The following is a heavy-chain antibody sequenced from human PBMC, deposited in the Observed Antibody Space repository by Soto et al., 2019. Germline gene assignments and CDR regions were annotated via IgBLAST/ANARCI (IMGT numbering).Heavy chain of an antibody. D-gene: IGHD2-2*01. V-gene: IGHV4-30-2*01. CDR2: MYHSGST. J-gene: IGHJ5*02. CDR1: GGSISSGGYS. Sequence: SETLSLTCAVSGGSISSGGYSWSWIRQPPGKGLEWIGYMYHSGSTYYNPSLKSRVTISIDRSKNQFSLKLSSVTAADTAVYYCARGFWGVLVPAATNWFDPWGQGTLVTVSS. CDR3: ARGFWGVLVPAATNWFDP.